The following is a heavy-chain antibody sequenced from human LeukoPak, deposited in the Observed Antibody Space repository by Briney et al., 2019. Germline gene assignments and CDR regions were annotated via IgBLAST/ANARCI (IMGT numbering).Heavy chain of an antibody. Sequence: GGSLRLSCAASGFTFSSYAMSWVRQAPGKGLEWASAISGSGGSTYYADSVKGRFTISRDNSKSTLYLEMNSLRAEDTAVYYCAKALPSYGSADTPVYFDYWGQGTLVTVSS. CDR3: AKALPSYGSADTPVYFDY. D-gene: IGHD3-10*01. J-gene: IGHJ4*02. CDR1: GFTFSSYA. CDR2: ISGSGGST. V-gene: IGHV3-23*01.